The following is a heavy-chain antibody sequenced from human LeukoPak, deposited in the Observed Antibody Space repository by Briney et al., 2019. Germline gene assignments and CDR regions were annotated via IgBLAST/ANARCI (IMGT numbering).Heavy chain of an antibody. CDR1: GGSISSYY. Sequence: PSETLSLTCTISGGSISSYYWSWIRQPAGKGLEWIGRIYTSGSTNYNPSLKSRVTMSVASSKNQFSLKLSSVTAADTAVYYCAREGGYYLPPYPWGQGTLATVSP. CDR2: IYTSGST. D-gene: IGHD3-22*01. CDR3: AREGGYYLPPYP. J-gene: IGHJ5*02. V-gene: IGHV4-4*07.